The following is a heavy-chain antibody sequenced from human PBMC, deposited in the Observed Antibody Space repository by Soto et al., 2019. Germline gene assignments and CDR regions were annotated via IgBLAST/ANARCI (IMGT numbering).Heavy chain of an antibody. J-gene: IGHJ4*02. Sequence: PGGSLRLSCAASGFTFSSYWMSWVRQAPGKGLEWVANIKQDGGEKYYVDSVKGRFTISRDNAKNSLYLQMNSLRAEDTAVYYCARGYCSGGSCPSGAPYYFDYWGQGTLVTVSS. V-gene: IGHV3-7*02. CDR2: IKQDGGEK. CDR1: GFTFSSYW. CDR3: ARGYCSGGSCPSGAPYYFDY. D-gene: IGHD2-15*01.